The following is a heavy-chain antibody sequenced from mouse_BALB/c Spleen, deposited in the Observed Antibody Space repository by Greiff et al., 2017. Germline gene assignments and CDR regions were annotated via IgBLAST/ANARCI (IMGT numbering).Heavy chain of an antibody. CDR2: IWGDGRT. J-gene: IGHJ3*01. V-gene: IGHV2-3*01. CDR3: SKLRGLAY. D-gene: IGHD2-12*01. Sequence: QVQLQQSGPGLVAPSQSLSITCTVSGFSFTSYGVGWVRQPPGKGLEWLGVIWGDGRTNYHSALISRLSISKDNTKSQAFLKLNSLQTDDTATYYCSKLRGLAYWGQGTLVTVSA. CDR1: GFSFTSYG.